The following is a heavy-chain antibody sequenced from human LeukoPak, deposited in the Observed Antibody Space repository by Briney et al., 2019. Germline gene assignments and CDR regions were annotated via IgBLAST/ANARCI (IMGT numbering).Heavy chain of an antibody. CDR2: INPSGGGT. J-gene: IGHJ6*04. Sequence: ASVKVSCKASGYTFTSYYMHWVRQAPGQGLEWMGIINPSGGGTSYAQKFQGRVTMTRDTSTSTVYMELSSLRSEDTAVYYCASENYGSGSYFVSGMDVWGKGTTVTVSS. CDR1: GYTFTSYY. D-gene: IGHD3-10*01. CDR3: ASENYGSGSYFVSGMDV. V-gene: IGHV1-46*03.